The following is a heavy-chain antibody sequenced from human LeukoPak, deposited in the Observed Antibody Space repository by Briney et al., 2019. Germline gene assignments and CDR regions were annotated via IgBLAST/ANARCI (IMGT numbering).Heavy chain of an antibody. D-gene: IGHD4-17*01. Sequence: GGSLRLSCAASGFTVSSNYMSWVRQAPGKGLEWVSVIYSGGSTYYADSVKGRFTISRDNSKNTLYLQMNSLRAEDTAVYYCARDLNEETTFTTYYYYYGMDVWGQGTTVSVSS. J-gene: IGHJ6*02. CDR2: IYSGGST. CDR3: ARDLNEETTFTTYYYYYGMDV. CDR1: GFTVSSNY. V-gene: IGHV3-66*01.